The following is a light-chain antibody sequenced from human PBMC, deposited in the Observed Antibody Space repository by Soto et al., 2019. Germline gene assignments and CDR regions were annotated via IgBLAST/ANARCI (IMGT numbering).Light chain of an antibody. CDR2: DAS. Sequence: EIVITQSPATLSVSPGERATLSCRASQSVSSNLAWYQQKPGQAPRLFIYDASTRATGIPARFTGSGSGTEFTLTISSLQSEDFAVYYCQQYNSWPETFGQGTKVDIK. CDR3: QQYNSWPET. V-gene: IGKV3-15*01. J-gene: IGKJ1*01. CDR1: QSVSSN.